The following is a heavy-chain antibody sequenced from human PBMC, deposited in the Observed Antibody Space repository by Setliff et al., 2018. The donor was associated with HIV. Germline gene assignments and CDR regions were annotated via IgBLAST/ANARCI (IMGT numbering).Heavy chain of an antibody. V-gene: IGHV4-39*01. Sequence: KTSETLSLTCTVSGGSIKSSSDYWGWIRQPPGKGLEWIGTIYYSGSTYYNPSLKSRVTISVDTSKIQFSLKLSSVTAADTAVYYCARGEILQWSDYWGQGTLVTVSS. CDR1: GGSIKSSSDY. J-gene: IGHJ4*02. CDR3: ARGEILQWSDY. D-gene: IGHD2-15*01. CDR2: IYYSGST.